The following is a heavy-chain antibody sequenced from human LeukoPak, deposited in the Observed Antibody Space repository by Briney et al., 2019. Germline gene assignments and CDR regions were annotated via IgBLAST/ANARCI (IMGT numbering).Heavy chain of an antibody. D-gene: IGHD2-21*02. Sequence: SVKVSCKASGGTFSSYAISWVRQAPGQGLEWMGGTIPIFGTANYAQKFQGRVTITTDESTSTAYMELSSLRSEDTAVYYCARDHCGGDCFGFSWGEGTLVSVSS. CDR2: TIPIFGTA. CDR3: ARDHCGGDCFGFS. CDR1: GGTFSSYA. V-gene: IGHV1-69*05. J-gene: IGHJ5*02.